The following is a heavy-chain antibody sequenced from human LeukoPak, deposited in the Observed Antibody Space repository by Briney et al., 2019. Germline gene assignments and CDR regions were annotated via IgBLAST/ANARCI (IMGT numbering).Heavy chain of an antibody. CDR3: ARDYDILTGYTANLDV. CDR2: ISAYNGNT. J-gene: IGHJ6*04. Sequence: ASVKVSCKASGGTFSSYAISWVRQAPGQGLEWMGWISAYNGNTNYAQKLQGRVTMTTDTSTSTAYMELRSLRSDDTAVYYCARDYDILTGYTANLDVWGKGTTVTVSS. V-gene: IGHV1-18*01. CDR1: GGTFSSYA. D-gene: IGHD3-9*01.